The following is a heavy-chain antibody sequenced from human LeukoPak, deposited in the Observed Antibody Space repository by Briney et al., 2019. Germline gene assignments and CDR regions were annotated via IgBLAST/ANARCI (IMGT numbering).Heavy chain of an antibody. D-gene: IGHD2-2*01. CDR3: ARDRRDIVVVPDQTLDY. J-gene: IGHJ4*02. Sequence: GGSLRLSCAASGFTFSSYAIHWVRQAPGPGLEWVAVISDDGSNKYYADSVKGRFTFSRDNSKNTLYLQMNSLRAEDTAVYYCARDRRDIVVVPDQTLDYWGQGTLVTVSS. V-gene: IGHV3-30-3*01. CDR1: GFTFSSYA. CDR2: ISDDGSNK.